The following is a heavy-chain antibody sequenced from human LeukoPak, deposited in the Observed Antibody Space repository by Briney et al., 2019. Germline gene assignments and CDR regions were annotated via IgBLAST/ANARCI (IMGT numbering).Heavy chain of an antibody. Sequence: GEALRISCKGSGYSFTSYWISWVRQMPGKGLEGRGRIDPSDSYTNYSPSFQGHVTISADKSISTAYLQWSSLKASDTAMYYCARHRDFDWLLVFDYWGPGTLVTVSS. V-gene: IGHV5-10-1*01. CDR1: GYSFTSYW. CDR3: ARHRDFDWLLVFDY. J-gene: IGHJ4*02. D-gene: IGHD3-9*01. CDR2: IDPSDSYT.